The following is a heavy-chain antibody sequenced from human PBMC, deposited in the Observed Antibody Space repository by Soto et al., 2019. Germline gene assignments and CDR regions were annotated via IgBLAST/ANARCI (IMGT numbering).Heavy chain of an antibody. CDR1: GYTFSDYG. D-gene: IGHD2-21*02. CDR3: ARASTGNDYYPGAWFDP. V-gene: IGHV1-18*01. J-gene: IGHJ5*02. CDR2: ISVYSGNK. Sequence: QVQLVQSGSEVKKPGAPVKVSCKASGYTFSDYGISWVRQAPGQGLEWMGWISVYSGNKRYAQRLQGRVIMTTDTSTSTAYRELRRLRSDDTAVYYCARASTGNDYYPGAWFDPWGQGTLVTVSS.